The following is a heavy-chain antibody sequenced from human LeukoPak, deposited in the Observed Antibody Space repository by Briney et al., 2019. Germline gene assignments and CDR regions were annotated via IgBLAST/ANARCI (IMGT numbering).Heavy chain of an antibody. CDR3: ARTPSDSYFDY. Sequence: PSETLSLTCTVSGGSISSSSYFWGWIRQPPGKGLEWIGSIYYSGSTYYNPSLKSRVTISVDTSKNQFSLKLSSATAADTAVYYCARTPSDSYFDYWGQGTLVTVSS. J-gene: IGHJ4*02. D-gene: IGHD2-15*01. V-gene: IGHV4-39*01. CDR2: IYYSGST. CDR1: GGSISSSSYF.